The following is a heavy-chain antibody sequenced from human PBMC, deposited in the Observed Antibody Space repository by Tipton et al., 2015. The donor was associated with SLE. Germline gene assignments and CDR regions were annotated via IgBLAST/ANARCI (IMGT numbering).Heavy chain of an antibody. V-gene: IGHV4-38-2*02. CDR1: GYSISSGYY. CDR3: ARLYPAAGGG. Sequence: TLSLTCTVSGYSISSGYYWGWIRQPPGKGLEWIGSIYHSGSTYYNPSLKSRVTISVDTSKNQFSLKLSSVTAADTAVYYCARLYPAAGGGWGQGTLVTVSS. CDR2: IYHSGST. J-gene: IGHJ4*02. D-gene: IGHD6-13*01.